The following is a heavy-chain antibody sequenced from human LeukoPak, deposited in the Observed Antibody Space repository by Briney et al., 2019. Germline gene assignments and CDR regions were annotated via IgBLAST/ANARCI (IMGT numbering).Heavy chain of an antibody. CDR3: ARGGRYYDSSGYKRIHFDY. CDR1: GGSINTHS. V-gene: IGHV4-59*11. D-gene: IGHD3-22*01. Sequence: SETLSLTCTVSGGSINTHSWTWIRRPPGKGLEWIGFMHYRGSTDFNPSLKSRVTISVDTSKNQFSLKLSSVTAADTAVYYCARGGRYYDSSGYKRIHFDYWGQGTLVTVSS. J-gene: IGHJ4*02. CDR2: MHYRGST.